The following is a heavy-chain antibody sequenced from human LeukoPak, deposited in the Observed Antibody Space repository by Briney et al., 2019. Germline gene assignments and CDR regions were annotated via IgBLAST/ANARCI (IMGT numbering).Heavy chain of an antibody. CDR2: IYYTGST. J-gene: IGHJ3*02. V-gene: IGHV4-31*03. D-gene: IGHD3-22*01. Sequence: PSETLSLTCTVSGGSISNDGYYWTWIRQHPGWGLEWIGYIYYTGSTYYSPSLKSRVTMSVDTSKNQFSLKLSSVTAADTAVYYCARGGSMWYYYDSSGYPDYAFDIWGQGTMVTVSS. CDR3: ARGGSMWYYYDSSGYPDYAFDI. CDR1: GGSISNDGYY.